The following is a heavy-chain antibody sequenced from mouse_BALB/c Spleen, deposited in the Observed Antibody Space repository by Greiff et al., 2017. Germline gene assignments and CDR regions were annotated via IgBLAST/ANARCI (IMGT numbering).Heavy chain of an antibody. CDR3: ARDYQDWFAY. V-gene: IGHV1-7*01. CDR1: GYTFTSYW. Sequence: VQLQQSGAELAKPGASVKMSCKASGYTFTSYWMHWVKQRPGQGLEWIGYINPSTGYTEYNQKFKDKATLTADKSSSTAYMQLSSLTSEDSAVYYCARDYQDWFAYGGQGTLVTVSA. J-gene: IGHJ3*01. CDR2: INPSTGYT. D-gene: IGHD1-1*02.